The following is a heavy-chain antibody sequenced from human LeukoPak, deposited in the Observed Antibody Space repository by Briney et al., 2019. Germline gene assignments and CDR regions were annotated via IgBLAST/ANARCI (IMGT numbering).Heavy chain of an antibody. J-gene: IGHJ4*02. D-gene: IGHD2-15*01. CDR1: GFTVSSNY. CDR3: ASPYCSGDSCYSGY. CDR2: IYSGGGA. V-gene: IGHV3-66*01. Sequence: SGGSLRLSCAASGFTVSSNYMSWVRQAPGKGLEWVSIIYSGGGAYYADSVKGRLTISRDSFKNTVYLQMNSLRAEDTAVYYCASPYCSGDSCYSGYWGQGTLVTVSS.